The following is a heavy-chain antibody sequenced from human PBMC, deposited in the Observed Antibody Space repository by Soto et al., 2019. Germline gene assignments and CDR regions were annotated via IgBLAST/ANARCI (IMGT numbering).Heavy chain of an antibody. V-gene: IGHV3-30-3*01. D-gene: IGHD2-2*02. CDR1: GFTFSSYA. J-gene: IGHJ6*02. CDR2: ISYDGSNK. Sequence: LRLSCAASGFTFSSYAMHWVRQAPGKGLEWVAVISYDGSNKYYADSVKGRFTISRDNSKNTLYLQMNSLRAEDTAVYYCAREEYCSSTSCYKVPISSNYYYYGMDVWGQGTTVTVSS. CDR3: AREEYCSSTSCYKVPISSNYYYYGMDV.